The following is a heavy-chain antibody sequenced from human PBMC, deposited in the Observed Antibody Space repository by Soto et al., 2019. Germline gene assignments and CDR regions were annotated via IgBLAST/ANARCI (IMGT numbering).Heavy chain of an antibody. V-gene: IGHV3-48*03. CDR3: VKEKSVMYSGYDAFEI. Sequence: GGSLRLSCAASGFDFKSYEMDWVRQAPGKGLGWVASINCGATTIFYTDSVKGRFTISRDDVKNLLFLEMNNLSAEDTVVYSCVKEKSVMYSGYDAFEIWGHGTLVTVSS. CDR1: GFDFKSYE. D-gene: IGHD5-12*01. CDR2: INCGATTI. J-gene: IGHJ3*02.